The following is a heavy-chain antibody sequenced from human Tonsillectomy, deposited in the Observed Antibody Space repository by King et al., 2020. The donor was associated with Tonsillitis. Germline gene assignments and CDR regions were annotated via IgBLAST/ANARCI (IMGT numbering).Heavy chain of an antibody. Sequence: QVQLVESGGGVVQPGGSLRLSCVASGFTFSSYAMHWVRQAPGKGLEWVTITSYDGTSEYYADSVEGRFTISRDNYKSTLFLQMNPLRPGDTAVYYCAKDKGPLGGRGNDYWGQGTLVTVSS. D-gene: IGHD3-16*01. CDR3: AKDKGPLGGRGNDY. CDR1: GFTFSSYA. J-gene: IGHJ4*02. V-gene: IGHV3-30*04. CDR2: TSYDGTSE.